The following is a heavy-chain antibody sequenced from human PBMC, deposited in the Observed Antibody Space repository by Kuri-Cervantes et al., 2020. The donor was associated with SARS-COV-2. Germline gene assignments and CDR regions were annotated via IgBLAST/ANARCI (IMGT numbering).Heavy chain of an antibody. CDR2: VRGKANNYAT. J-gene: IGHJ5*02. V-gene: IGHV3-73*01. CDR3: TRDDFWSGYYTS. Sequence: GGSLRLSCEVSGFLFSASAIHWVRQGSGKGLEWVGRVRGKANNYATAYAASVKGRFTISRDDSKNMAYLQMNSLKTEDTAVYYCTRDDFWSGYYTSWGQGTLVTVSS. CDR1: GFLFSASA. D-gene: IGHD3-3*01.